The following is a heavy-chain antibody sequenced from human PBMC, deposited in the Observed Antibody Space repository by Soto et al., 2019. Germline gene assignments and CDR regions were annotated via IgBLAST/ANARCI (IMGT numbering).Heavy chain of an antibody. Sequence: ASVKVSCKASGYTFASYAMHWVRQAPGQRLEWMGWINAGKGNTKYSRKFQGRVTITRDTSASTAYMELSSRRSEDTAVYYRARADGISTTGPTYYGMEVWDKETRCTAAS. CDR2: INAGKGNT. J-gene: IGHJ6*04. D-gene: IGHD2-2*01. V-gene: IGHV1-3*01. CDR1: GYTFASYA. CDR3: ARADGISTTGPTYYGMEV.